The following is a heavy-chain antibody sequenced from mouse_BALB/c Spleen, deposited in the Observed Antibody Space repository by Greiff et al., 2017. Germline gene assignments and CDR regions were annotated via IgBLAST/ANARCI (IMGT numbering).Heavy chain of an antibody. CDR1: GYTFTSYW. Sequence: QVQLQQPGAELVKPGASVKLSCKASGYTFTSYWMHWVKQRPGQGLEWIGEIDPSDSYTNYNQKFKGKATLTVDKSSSTAYMQLSSLTSADSAVYYCARRRVYYDYDGNDYWGQGTTLTVSS. CDR2: IDPSDSYT. J-gene: IGHJ2*01. V-gene: IGHV1-69*02. CDR3: ARRRVYYDYDGNDY. D-gene: IGHD2-4*01.